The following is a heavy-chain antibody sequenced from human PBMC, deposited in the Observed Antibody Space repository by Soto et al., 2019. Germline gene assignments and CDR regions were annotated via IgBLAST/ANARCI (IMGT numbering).Heavy chain of an antibody. Sequence: QVQLQESGPGLVKPSQTLSLTCTVSGGSISSGDYYWSWIRQPPGKGLEWIGYIYYRGSTYYNPCPQRGVTISVDPSNTQFPVKLRSVTAADTAVYCCASTGSDTAMVQFDYWGQGTLVTVVS. V-gene: IGHV4-30-4*01. CDR2: IYYRGST. CDR1: GGSISSGDYY. D-gene: IGHD5-18*01. CDR3: ASTGSDTAMVQFDY. J-gene: IGHJ4*02.